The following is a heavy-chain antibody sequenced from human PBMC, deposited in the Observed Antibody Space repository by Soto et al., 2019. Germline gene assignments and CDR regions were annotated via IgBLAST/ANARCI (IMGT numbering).Heavy chain of an antibody. CDR3: ARGLRFLEWFYGMDV. Sequence: PXGTLSLTCAVYGGSFSGYYWSGIRQPPGKGLEWIGEINHSGSTNYNPSLKSRVTISVDTSKNQFSLKLSSVTAADTAVYYCARGLRFLEWFYGMDVWGQGTTVTVSS. CDR1: GGSFSGYY. D-gene: IGHD3-3*01. J-gene: IGHJ6*02. CDR2: INHSGST. V-gene: IGHV4-34*01.